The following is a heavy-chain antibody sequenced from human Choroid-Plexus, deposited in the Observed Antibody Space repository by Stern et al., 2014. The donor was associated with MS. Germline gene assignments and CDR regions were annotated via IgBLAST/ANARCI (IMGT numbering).Heavy chain of an antibody. CDR2: ISYDGRDK. CDR3: AKGGSGSYLD. Sequence: VQLVESGGGVVQPGRSLRLSCAASGFVFHRYALHWVRQAPGKGLEWVALISYDGRDKYYTDSVKGRFTVSRDNSNNTVDLEMNSLRLEDTAVYYCAKGGSGSYLDWGQGSLVTVSS. D-gene: IGHD1-26*01. CDR1: GFVFHRYA. J-gene: IGHJ4*02. V-gene: IGHV3-30*04.